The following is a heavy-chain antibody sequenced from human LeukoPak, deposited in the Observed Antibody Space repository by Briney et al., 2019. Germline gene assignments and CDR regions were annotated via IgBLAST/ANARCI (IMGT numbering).Heavy chain of an antibody. CDR1: GYSISSGYY. Sequence: PSETLSLTCTVSGYSISSGYYWGWIRQPPGKGLEWIGSIYHSGSTYYNPSLKSRVTISVDTSKNQFSLKLSSVTAADTAVYYCARGRYGSGSYVLDYYYYMDVWGKGTTVTISS. J-gene: IGHJ6*03. CDR2: IYHSGST. CDR3: ARGRYGSGSYVLDYYYYMDV. V-gene: IGHV4-38-2*02. D-gene: IGHD3-10*01.